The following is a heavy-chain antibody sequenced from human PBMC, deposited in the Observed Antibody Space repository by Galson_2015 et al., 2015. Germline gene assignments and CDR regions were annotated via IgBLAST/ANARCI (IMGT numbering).Heavy chain of an antibody. CDR3: AKEFRDILTGYPYYFDY. CDR1: GFTFSSYG. V-gene: IGHV3-30*18. Sequence: SLRLSCAASGFTFSSYGMHWVRQAPGKGLEWVAVISYDGSNKYYADSVKGRFTISRDNSKNTLYLQMNSLRAEDTAVYYCAKEFRDILTGYPYYFDYWGQGTLVTVSS. D-gene: IGHD3-9*01. J-gene: IGHJ4*02. CDR2: ISYDGSNK.